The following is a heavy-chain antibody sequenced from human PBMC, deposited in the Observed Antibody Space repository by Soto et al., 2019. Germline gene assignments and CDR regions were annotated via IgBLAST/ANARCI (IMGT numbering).Heavy chain of an antibody. V-gene: IGHV1-8*01. CDR2: VKPNSGNT. Sequence: GASVKVSCKASGYTFTSYDINWVRPAPGQGLEWMGWVKPNSGNTGYAQKFQGRVTMTRNTSLSTAYMELSRLRSEDTAVYYCARRPTRYYYYMDVWGKGTTVTVSS. J-gene: IGHJ6*03. CDR3: ARRPTRYYYYMDV. CDR1: GYTFTSYD. D-gene: IGHD1-1*01.